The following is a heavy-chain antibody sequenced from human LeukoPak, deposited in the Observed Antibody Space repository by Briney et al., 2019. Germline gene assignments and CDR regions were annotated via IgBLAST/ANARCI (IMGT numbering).Heavy chain of an antibody. Sequence: SVKVSCKASGGTFSSYAISWVRQAPGQGLEWMGGIIPIFGIANYAQKFQGGVTITTDESTSTAYMELSSLRSEDTAVYYCARDRVDYYGSGSLGGDLDIWGQGTMVTVSS. V-gene: IGHV1-69*05. D-gene: IGHD3-10*01. J-gene: IGHJ3*02. CDR2: IIPIFGIA. CDR1: GGTFSSYA. CDR3: ARDRVDYYGSGSLGGDLDI.